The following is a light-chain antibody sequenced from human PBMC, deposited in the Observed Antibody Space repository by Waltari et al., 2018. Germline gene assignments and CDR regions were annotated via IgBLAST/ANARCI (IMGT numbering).Light chain of an antibody. V-gene: IGLV2-11*01. Sequence: QSALTQPRSVSASPGRSVTISCTGSSSDVGAYTYVSWYQQHPGKAPKLIIYDVTDRPSGVPDRFSGSKSGNTASLTISGLQSEDEADYYCCSYAGRSIFGLFGGGTKLTVL. CDR1: SSDVGAYTY. CDR2: DVT. J-gene: IGLJ2*01. CDR3: CSYAGRSIFGL.